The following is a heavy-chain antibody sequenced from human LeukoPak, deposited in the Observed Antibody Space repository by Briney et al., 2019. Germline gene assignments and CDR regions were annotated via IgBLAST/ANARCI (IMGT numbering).Heavy chain of an antibody. CDR3: AKESSSGWYLYYYYYYYMDV. Sequence: GGSLRLSCAASGFTFSSYGMHWVRQAPGKGLEWVAVISYDGSNKYYADSVKGQFTISRDNSKNTLYLQMNSLRAEDTAVYYCAKESSSGWYLYYYYYYYMDVWGKGTTVTVSS. CDR1: GFTFSSYG. V-gene: IGHV3-30*18. J-gene: IGHJ6*03. D-gene: IGHD6-19*01. CDR2: ISYDGSNK.